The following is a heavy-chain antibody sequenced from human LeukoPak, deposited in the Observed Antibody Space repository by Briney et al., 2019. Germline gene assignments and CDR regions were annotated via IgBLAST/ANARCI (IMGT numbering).Heavy chain of an antibody. CDR2: INSDGSST. CDR3: ARDLGKGRYFDY. V-gene: IGHV3-74*01. D-gene: IGHD4-23*01. Sequence: QPGGSLRLSCVASGFTFSSYWMHWVRQAPGKGLVWVSRINSDGSSTSYADSVKGRFTISRDNAKNTLYLQVNSLRAEDTVVYYCARDLGKGRYFDYWGQGTLVTVSS. J-gene: IGHJ4*02. CDR1: GFTFSSYW.